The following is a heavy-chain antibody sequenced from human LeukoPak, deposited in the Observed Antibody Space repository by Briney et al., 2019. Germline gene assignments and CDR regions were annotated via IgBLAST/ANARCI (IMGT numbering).Heavy chain of an antibody. D-gene: IGHD4-23*01. J-gene: IGHJ6*03. V-gene: IGHV4-59*01. CDR1: GGSISSYY. Sequence: SETLSLTCTVSGGSISSYYWSWIRQPPGKGLEWIGYIYYSGSTNYNPSPKSRVTISVDTSKNQFSLKLSSVTAADTAVCYCAKSDYGGNADRYYYYMDVWGKGTTVTVSS. CDR2: IYYSGST. CDR3: AKSDYGGNADRYYYYMDV.